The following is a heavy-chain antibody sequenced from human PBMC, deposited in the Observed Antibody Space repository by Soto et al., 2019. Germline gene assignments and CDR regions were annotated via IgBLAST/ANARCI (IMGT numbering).Heavy chain of an antibody. J-gene: IGHJ6*02. CDR3: ASDKWRPTTGVPEPHYYGFDV. D-gene: IGHD1-1*01. CDR2: VHFYNGKT. CDR1: DYSFISNG. V-gene: IGHV1-18*04. Sequence: QGLLVQSEAEVKKPGASVRVSCKATDYSFISNGISWVRQAPGQGLEWLGWVHFYNGKTEYTQNIQGRVTMTADTSPTTAYFERRALIYVNTAVYYCASDKWRPTTGVPEPHYYGFDVWGQGTTVTVSS.